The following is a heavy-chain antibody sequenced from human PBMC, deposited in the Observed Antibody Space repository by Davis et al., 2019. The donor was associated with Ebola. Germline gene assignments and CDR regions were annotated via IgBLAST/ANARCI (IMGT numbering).Heavy chain of an antibody. V-gene: IGHV1-24*01. CDR3: ATADMTGYCSGGSCYSGGDFQH. Sequence: ASVKVSCKVSGYTLTELSMHWVRQAPGKGLEWMGGFDPEDGETIYAQKFQGRVTMTEDTSTDTAYMELSSLRSEDTAVYYCATADMTGYCSGGSCYSGGDFQHWGQGTLVTVSS. CDR2: FDPEDGET. J-gene: IGHJ1*01. D-gene: IGHD2-15*01. CDR1: GYTLTELS.